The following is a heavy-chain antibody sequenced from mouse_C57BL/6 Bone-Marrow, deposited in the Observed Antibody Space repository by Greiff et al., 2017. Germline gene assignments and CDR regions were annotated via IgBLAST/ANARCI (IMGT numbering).Heavy chain of an antibody. D-gene: IGHD1-1*01. CDR2: IYPGDGDT. CDR1: GYAFSSYW. CDR3: ARSDYYGSRGDY. Sequence: QVQLKQSGAELVKPGASVKISCKASGYAFSSYWMNWVKQRPGKGLEWIGQIYPGDGDTNYNGKFKGKATLTADKSSSTAYMQLRGLTSEDSAVYFGARSDYYGSRGDYWGKGTTLTVSS. V-gene: IGHV1-80*01. J-gene: IGHJ2*01.